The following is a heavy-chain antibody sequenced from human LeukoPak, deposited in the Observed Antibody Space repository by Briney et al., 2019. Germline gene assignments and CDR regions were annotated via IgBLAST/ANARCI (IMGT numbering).Heavy chain of an antibody. J-gene: IGHJ3*02. CDR3: ARAEYYYDSSGGNDAFDI. V-gene: IGHV1-18*04. Sequence: GASVKVSCKASGYTFTSYYMHWVRQAPGQGLEWMGWISAYNGNTNYAQKLQGRVTMTTDTSTSTAYMELRSLRSDDTAVYYCARAEYYYDSSGGNDAFDIWGQGTMVTVSS. D-gene: IGHD3-22*01. CDR2: ISAYNGNT. CDR1: GYTFTSYY.